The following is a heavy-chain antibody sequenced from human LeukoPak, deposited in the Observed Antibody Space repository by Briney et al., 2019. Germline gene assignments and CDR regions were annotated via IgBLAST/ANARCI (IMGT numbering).Heavy chain of an antibody. CDR2: IYYSGST. V-gene: IGHV4-59*01. CDR3: ARDGGSGTVGGTGGNIYYGMDV. CDR1: GGSISRYY. Sequence: SETLSLTCSVSGGSISRYYWSWIRQPPGKGLEWIGYIYYSGSTNYNPSLKSRVTISVDTSKNQFSLQLSSVTAADTAVYYCARDGGSGTVGGTGGNIYYGMDVWGQGTTVTVSS. J-gene: IGHJ6*02. D-gene: IGHD1-26*01.